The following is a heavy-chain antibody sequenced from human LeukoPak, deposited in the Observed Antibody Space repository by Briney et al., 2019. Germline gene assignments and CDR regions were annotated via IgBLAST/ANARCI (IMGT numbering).Heavy chain of an antibody. J-gene: IGHJ5*02. CDR3: AREPYYYGSGSHMGNLFDP. D-gene: IGHD3-10*01. CDR1: GFTFSSYS. CDR2: ISSSSSTI. Sequence: PGGSLRLSFAASGFTFSSYSMNWVRQAPGKGLEWVSYISSSSSTIYYADSVKGRFTISRDNAKNSLYLQMNSLRAEDTAVYYCAREPYYYGSGSHMGNLFDPWGQGTLVTVSS. V-gene: IGHV3-48*01.